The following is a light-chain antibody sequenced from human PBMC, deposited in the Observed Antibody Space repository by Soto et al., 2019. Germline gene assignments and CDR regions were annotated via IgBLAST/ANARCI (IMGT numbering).Light chain of an antibody. CDR1: SGHTTYA. Sequence: QLVLTQSPSASASLGASVKLTCTLSSGHTTYAIAWHQQQPEKGPRYLMKLNSDGSHSKGDGIPDRFSGSSSGAERYLTISSLQSDDEGDYYCQTWGTGIEVIFGGGTKVTVL. CDR3: QTWGTGIEVI. CDR2: LNSDGSH. V-gene: IGLV4-69*01. J-gene: IGLJ2*01.